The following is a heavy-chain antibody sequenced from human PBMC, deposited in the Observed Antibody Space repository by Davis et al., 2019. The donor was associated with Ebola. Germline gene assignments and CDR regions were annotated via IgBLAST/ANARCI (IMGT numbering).Heavy chain of an antibody. Sequence: GESLKISCAASGFTFTSYAMHWVRQAPGQRLEWMGWINTGNGNTKYSQKFQGRVTITRDTSASTAYMELSSLRSEDTAVYYCARDYDSSGNYLFDYWGQGTLVTVSS. V-gene: IGHV1-3*04. CDR3: ARDYDSSGNYLFDY. J-gene: IGHJ4*02. CDR1: GFTFTSYA. D-gene: IGHD3-22*01. CDR2: INTGNGNT.